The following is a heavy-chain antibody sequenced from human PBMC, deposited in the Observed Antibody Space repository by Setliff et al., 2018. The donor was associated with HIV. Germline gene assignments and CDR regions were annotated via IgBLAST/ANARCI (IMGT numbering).Heavy chain of an antibody. CDR1: RGSISSGTYY. Sequence: PSETLSLTCTVSRGSISSGTYYWTWIRQPPGKGLEWIGSIFSDGATYYNPSLSSRFTISRDNAKNSVHLQMNSLRVEDTAVYFCAAQGVLWGQGTQVTVSS. CDR3: AAQGVL. J-gene: IGHJ4*02. CDR2: IFSDGAT. V-gene: IGHV4-39*01.